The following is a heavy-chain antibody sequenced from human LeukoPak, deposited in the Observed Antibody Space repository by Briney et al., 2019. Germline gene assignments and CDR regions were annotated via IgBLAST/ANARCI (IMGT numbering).Heavy chain of an antibody. J-gene: IGHJ3*02. CDR1: GGSIRSDGYY. CDR2: IYYSGST. Sequence: SETLSLTCTVSGGSIRSDGYYWSWIRQHPGKGLEWIGYIYYSGSTSYNPSLKSRLSMSVDTSNNQFSLKLISVTAADTAVYYCVRWAGGQWLVRDAFDIWGQGTMVTVSS. CDR3: VRWAGGQWLVRDAFDI. V-gene: IGHV4-31*03. D-gene: IGHD6-19*01.